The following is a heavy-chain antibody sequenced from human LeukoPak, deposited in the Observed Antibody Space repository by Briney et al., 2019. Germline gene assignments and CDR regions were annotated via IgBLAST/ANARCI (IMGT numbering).Heavy chain of an antibody. CDR1: GFTFSDYY. CDR2: ISGGGTTI. CDR3: ARDRTSSSWRPDSFDI. D-gene: IGHD6-13*01. Sequence: PGGSLRLSCAASGFTFSDYYMGWIRQAPGKGLEWVSYISGGGTTIYYADSVKGRFTISRDNAKNSLYLQMNSLRAEDTAVYYCARDRTSSSWRPDSFDIWGQGTMVTVSP. V-gene: IGHV3-11*01. J-gene: IGHJ3*02.